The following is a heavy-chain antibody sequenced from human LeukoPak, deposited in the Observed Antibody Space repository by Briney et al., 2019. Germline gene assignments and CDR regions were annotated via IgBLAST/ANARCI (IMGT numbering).Heavy chain of an antibody. CDR3: ARGPSIAAAGL. CDR2: IIPILGIA. V-gene: IGHV1-69*04. D-gene: IGHD6-13*01. CDR1: GYTFTSYG. Sequence: GASVKVSCKASGYTFTSYGISWVRQAPGQGLEWMGRIIPILGIANYAQKFQGRVTITADKSTSTAYMELSSLRSEDTAVYYCARGPSIAAAGLWGQGTLVTVSS. J-gene: IGHJ4*02.